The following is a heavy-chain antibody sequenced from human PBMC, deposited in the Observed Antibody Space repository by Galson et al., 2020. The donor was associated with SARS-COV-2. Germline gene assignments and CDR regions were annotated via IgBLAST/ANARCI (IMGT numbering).Heavy chain of an antibody. Sequence: ESGPTLVKPTQTLTLTCTFSGFSLSTSGMCVSWIRQPPGKALEWLARIDWDDDEYYSTSLKTRLTISKDTSKNQVVLTMTNMDPVDTATYYCARIDSSGCRGNYWCQGTLVTVSS. CDR2: IDWDDDE. J-gene: IGHJ4*02. CDR3: ARIDSSGCRGNY. CDR1: GFSLSTSGMC. D-gene: IGHD6-19*01. V-gene: IGHV2-70*11.